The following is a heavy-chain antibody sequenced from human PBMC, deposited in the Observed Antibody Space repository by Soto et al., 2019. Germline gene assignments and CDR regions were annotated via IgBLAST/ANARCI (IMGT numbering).Heavy chain of an antibody. CDR3: ARQSYSSYYFDY. CDR2: ISSNGGST. D-gene: IGHD6-13*01. J-gene: IGHJ4*02. Sequence: EMQLVESGGGLVQPGGSLRLSCAASGFTFSSYAMHWVRQAPGKGLEYVSAISSNGGSTYYANSVKGRFTISRDNSKNTLYLQMGRLRAEDMAVYYCARQSYSSYYFDYWGQGTLVTVSS. V-gene: IGHV3-64*01. CDR1: GFTFSSYA.